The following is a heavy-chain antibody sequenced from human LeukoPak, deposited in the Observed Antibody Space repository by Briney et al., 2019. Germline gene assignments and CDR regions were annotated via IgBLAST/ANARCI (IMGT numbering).Heavy chain of an antibody. Sequence: GGSLRLSRAASGFTFSSYWMSWVRQAPGKGLEWVANIKQDGSEKYYVDSVKGRFTISRDNAKNSLYLQMNSLRAEDTAVYYCASEARGVAAGYFDYWGQGTLVTVSS. V-gene: IGHV3-7*01. J-gene: IGHJ4*02. D-gene: IGHD3-10*01. CDR1: GFTFSSYW. CDR2: IKQDGSEK. CDR3: ASEARGVAAGYFDY.